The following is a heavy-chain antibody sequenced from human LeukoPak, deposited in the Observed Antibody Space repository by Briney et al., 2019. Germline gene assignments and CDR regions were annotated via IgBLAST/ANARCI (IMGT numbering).Heavy chain of an antibody. CDR2: ISGSSNTI. D-gene: IGHD3-3*01. J-gene: IGHJ3*02. Sequence: GGSLRLSCAASGFTFSDYYINWIRQAPGKGLEWLSYISGSSNTIYYADSVKGRFTISRDNAKNSLYLQMNSLRAEDTAVYYCARERRPDYDFWSGDAFDIWGQGTMVTVSS. CDR1: GFTFSDYY. CDR3: ARERRPDYDFWSGDAFDI. V-gene: IGHV3-11*04.